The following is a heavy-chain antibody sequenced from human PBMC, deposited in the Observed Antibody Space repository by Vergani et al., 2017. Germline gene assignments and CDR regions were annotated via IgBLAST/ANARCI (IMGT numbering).Heavy chain of an antibody. CDR1: GFTFNHYA. Sequence: VQLVQSGGGVVQPGGSLRLSCAASGFTFNHYAMNWVRQAPGQGLEWVSGISGSGGSTYYAGSVKGRFTISRDSSKNTLYLQMNSLSAGDTAVYYCARANPRNSGYDYLYYYHAMDVWGQGTTVTVSS. V-gene: IGHV3-23*04. D-gene: IGHD5-12*01. CDR3: ARANPRNSGYDYLYYYHAMDV. CDR2: ISGSGGST. J-gene: IGHJ6*02.